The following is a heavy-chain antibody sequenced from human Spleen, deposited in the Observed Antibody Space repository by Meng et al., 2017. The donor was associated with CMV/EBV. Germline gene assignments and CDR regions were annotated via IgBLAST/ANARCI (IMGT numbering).Heavy chain of an antibody. D-gene: IGHD6-13*01. Sequence: SETLSLTCTVSGGSITSGDYYWTWIRQPPGKGLEWIGYIFYSGSAYYNPSLKSRVTISVDTSKNHFFLKLSSVTAADTAVYYCARARGSSSWYSDFDYWGQGTLVTVSS. J-gene: IGHJ4*02. V-gene: IGHV4-30-4*08. CDR1: GGSITSGDYY. CDR2: IFYSGSA. CDR3: ARARGSSSWYSDFDY.